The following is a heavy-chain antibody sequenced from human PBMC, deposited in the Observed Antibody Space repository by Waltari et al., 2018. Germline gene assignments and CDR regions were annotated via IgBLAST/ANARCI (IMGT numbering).Heavy chain of an antibody. J-gene: IGHJ4*02. CDR1: GGSISSYY. CDR3: ARVPEHYGDYGFDY. V-gene: IGHV4-59*01. Sequence: QVQLQESGPGLVKPSETLSLTCTVSGGSISSYYWSWIRQPPGKGLEWIGYIYYSGSTNYNPSLKSRVTRSVDTSKNQFSLKLSSVTAADTAVYYCARVPEHYGDYGFDYWGQGTLVTVSS. D-gene: IGHD4-17*01. CDR2: IYYSGST.